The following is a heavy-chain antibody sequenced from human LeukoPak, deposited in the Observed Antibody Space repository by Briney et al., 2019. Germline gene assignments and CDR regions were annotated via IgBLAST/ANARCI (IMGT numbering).Heavy chain of an antibody. V-gene: IGHV3-23*01. CDR3: AGYYYDSSDFDY. CDR1: GFTFSSYA. CDR2: ISGSGGST. J-gene: IGHJ4*02. D-gene: IGHD3-22*01. Sequence: SGGSLRLSCAASGFTFSSYAMSWVRQAPGKGLEWVSAISGSGGSTYYADSVKGRFTISRDNSKNTLYLQMNSLRAEDTAVYYCAGYYYDSSDFDYWGQGTLVTVSS.